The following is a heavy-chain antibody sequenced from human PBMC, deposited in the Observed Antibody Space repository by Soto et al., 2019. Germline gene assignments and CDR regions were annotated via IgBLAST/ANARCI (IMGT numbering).Heavy chain of an antibody. CDR3: ARRDTSGFLRYFDN. J-gene: IGHJ4*02. CDR1: GGTLSSFSNYP. CDR2: IVPNVGTV. D-gene: IGHD3-3*01. Sequence: QMQLVQSGAEVKKPGSSVKVSCKASGGTLSSFSNYPINWVRQAPGQGLEWMGGIVPNVGTVNYAQKFQGRVTITADKSTGTAYMELSSLRSEDTALYYCARRDTSGFLRYFDNWGQGTLVTVSS. V-gene: IGHV1-69*06.